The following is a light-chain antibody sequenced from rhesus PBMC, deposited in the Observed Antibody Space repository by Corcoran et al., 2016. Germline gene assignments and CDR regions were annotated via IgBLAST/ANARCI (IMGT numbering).Light chain of an antibody. CDR3: QQYNSSPFT. Sequence: DIQMTQSPSSLSASVGDTVTITCRASQSISSWLAWYQQKPGKAPKLLIYKASTLQSGVPSRFSGSGSGTDFTLTISSLKSEDFATYYCQQYNSSPFTFGPGTNLDIK. V-gene: IGKV1-22*01. CDR2: KAS. CDR1: QSISSW. J-gene: IGKJ3*01.